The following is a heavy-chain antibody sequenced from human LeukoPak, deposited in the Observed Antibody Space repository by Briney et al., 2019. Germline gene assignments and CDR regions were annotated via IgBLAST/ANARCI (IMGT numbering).Heavy chain of an antibody. CDR3: ARALYYDSSGFDY. Sequence: SETLSLTCTVSGDSISSSRSYWSWIRQHPGKGLEWIGYIYYSGSTYYNPSLKSRVTISVDTSKNQFSLKLSSVTAADTAVYYCARALYYDSSGFDYWGQGTLVTVSS. D-gene: IGHD3-22*01. CDR1: GDSISSSRSY. V-gene: IGHV4-31*03. CDR2: IYYSGST. J-gene: IGHJ4*02.